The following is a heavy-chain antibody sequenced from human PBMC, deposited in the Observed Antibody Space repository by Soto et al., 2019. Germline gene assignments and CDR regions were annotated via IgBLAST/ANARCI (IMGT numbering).Heavy chain of an antibody. Sequence: GASVKVSCKASGYTFTSCDINWVRQATGQGLEWMGWMNPNSGNTGYAQKFQGRVTMTRNTSISTAYMELSSLRSEDTAVYYCARPNYDFWSGYYTAYYGMDVWGQGTTVTVSS. J-gene: IGHJ6*02. CDR2: MNPNSGNT. CDR3: ARPNYDFWSGYYTAYYGMDV. D-gene: IGHD3-3*01. CDR1: GYTFTSCD. V-gene: IGHV1-8*01.